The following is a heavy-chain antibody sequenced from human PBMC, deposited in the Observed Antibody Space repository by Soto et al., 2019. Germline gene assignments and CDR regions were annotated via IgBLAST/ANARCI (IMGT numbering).Heavy chain of an antibody. CDR2: IYYSGST. CDR3: ARALSSSWYGYYYYYYYMDV. Sequence: SETLSLTCTVSGGSISSGGYYWSWIRQHPGKGLEWIGYIYYSGSTYYNPSLKSRVTISVDTSKNQFSLKLSSVTAADTAVYYCARALSSSWYGYYYYYYYMDVWGKGTTVTVSS. J-gene: IGHJ6*03. V-gene: IGHV4-31*03. CDR1: GGSISSGGYY. D-gene: IGHD6-13*01.